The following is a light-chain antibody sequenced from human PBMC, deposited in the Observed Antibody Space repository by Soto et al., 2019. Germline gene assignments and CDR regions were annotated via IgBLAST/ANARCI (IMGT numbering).Light chain of an antibody. CDR2: EVN. V-gene: IGLV2-14*01. CDR3: SSYTSSSTYV. Sequence: QSVLTQPASVSGSPGQSITISCTGTSSDVGGYNYVSWYQQHPGKAPKLMIYEVNNRPSEVSNRFSGSKSGNTASLTISGLQAEDEADYYCSSYTSSSTYVFGTGTKVTVL. J-gene: IGLJ1*01. CDR1: SSDVGGYNY.